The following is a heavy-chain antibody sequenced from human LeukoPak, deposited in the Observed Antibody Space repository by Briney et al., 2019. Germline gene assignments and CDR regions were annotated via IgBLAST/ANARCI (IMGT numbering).Heavy chain of an antibody. D-gene: IGHD3-22*01. J-gene: IGHJ5*02. CDR3: ARTPIANWFDP. CDR2: IDRGGST. Sequence: GGSLRLSCAASGFIVTGNYMNWVRQAPGKGLEWVSVIDRGGSTYYAVSVKGRFTVSRHNAKNTLYLQMNSLSAEDTAVYYCARTPIANWFDPWGQGTLVTVSS. CDR1: GFIVTGNY. V-gene: IGHV3-53*01.